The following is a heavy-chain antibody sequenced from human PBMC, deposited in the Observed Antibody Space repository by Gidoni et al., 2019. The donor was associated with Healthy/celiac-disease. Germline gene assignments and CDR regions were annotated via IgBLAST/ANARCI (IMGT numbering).Heavy chain of an antibody. D-gene: IGHD3-10*01. Sequence: QVQLQQWGAGLLKPSETLSLTCAVYGGSFSGYYWRWIRQPPGKGLEWIGEINHSGSTNYNPSLKSRVTRSVDTSKNQFSLKLSSVTAADTAVYYWARGVAWFGELFLHWFDPWGQGTLVTVSS. J-gene: IGHJ5*02. V-gene: IGHV4-34*01. CDR3: ARGVAWFGELFLHWFDP. CDR2: INHSGST. CDR1: GGSFSGYY.